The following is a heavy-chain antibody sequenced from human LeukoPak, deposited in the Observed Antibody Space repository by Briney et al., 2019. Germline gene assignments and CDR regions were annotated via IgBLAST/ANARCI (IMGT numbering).Heavy chain of an antibody. D-gene: IGHD6-13*01. CDR2: ISGSGGST. Sequence: GGSLRLSCAASGFTFRSYSMNWVRQAPGKGLEWVSAISGSGGSTYYADSVKGRFTISRDNSKNTLYLQMNSLRAEDTAVYYCAKDTRYSSSWYGGFDYWGQGTLVTVSS. J-gene: IGHJ4*02. CDR3: AKDTRYSSSWYGGFDY. CDR1: GFTFRSYS. V-gene: IGHV3-23*01.